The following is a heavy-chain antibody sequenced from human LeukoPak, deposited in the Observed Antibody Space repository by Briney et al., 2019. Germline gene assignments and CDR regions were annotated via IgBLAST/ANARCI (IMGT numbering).Heavy chain of an antibody. CDR3: AKHLSSSSRYYYDS. Sequence: PGGSLSLSCAASGFTFSTYAMSWVRQAPGKGLEWVSTIIGSGDSRHYADSVKGRFTISRDNSKNTLYLQVNSLRAEDTAFYYSAKHLSSSSRYYYDSWGQGTLVTVSS. D-gene: IGHD6-13*01. J-gene: IGHJ4*02. CDR2: IIGSGDSR. CDR1: GFTFSTYA. V-gene: IGHV3-23*01.